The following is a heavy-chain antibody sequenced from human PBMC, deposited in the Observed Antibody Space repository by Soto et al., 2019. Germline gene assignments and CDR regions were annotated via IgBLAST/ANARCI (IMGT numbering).Heavy chain of an antibody. CDR3: ARSEPPIDY. CDR2: INAGNGNT. J-gene: IGHJ4*02. Sequence: ASVKVSCKASGYTFTIYAMHWLRQAPGQRLEWMGWINAGNGNTKQSQKFQGRVTITRDTSASTAYMELSSLRSEDTAVYYCARSEPPIDYCGEGTLVTVSS. CDR1: GYTFTIYA. V-gene: IGHV1-3*01.